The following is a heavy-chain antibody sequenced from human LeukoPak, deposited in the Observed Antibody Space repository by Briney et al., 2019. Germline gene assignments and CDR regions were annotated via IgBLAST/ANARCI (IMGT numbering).Heavy chain of an antibody. CDR1: GGSISTTNYY. J-gene: IGHJ5*02. D-gene: IGHD3-3*01. Sequence: SETLSLTCTVSGGSISTTNYYWGWIRQPPGRDLEWIGSIYSSGNTYYNPSPESRVTISVDTPKNQLSLKLTSATAADTSVYYCARHSGLRSPFDPWGQGTLVTVSS. V-gene: IGHV4-39*01. CDR3: ARHSGLRSPFDP. CDR2: IYSSGNT.